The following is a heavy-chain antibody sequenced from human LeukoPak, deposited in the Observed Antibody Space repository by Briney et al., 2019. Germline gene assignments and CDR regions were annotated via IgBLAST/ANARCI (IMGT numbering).Heavy chain of an antibody. J-gene: IGHJ5*02. CDR1: GGSFSGYY. CDR3: ARLVYCSGGSCSHGWFDP. Sequence: TSETLSLTCAVYGGSFSGYYWSWIRQPPGKGLEWIGEINHSGSTNYNPSLKSRVTISVDTSKNQFSLKLSSVTAADTAVYYCARLVYCSGGSCSHGWFDPWGQGTLVTVSS. D-gene: IGHD2-15*01. V-gene: IGHV4-34*01. CDR2: INHSGST.